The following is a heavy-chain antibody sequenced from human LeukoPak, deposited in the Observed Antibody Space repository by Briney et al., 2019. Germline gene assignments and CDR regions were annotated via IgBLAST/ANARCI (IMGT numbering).Heavy chain of an antibody. V-gene: IGHV3-66*01. CDR1: GFTVSSDY. J-gene: IGHJ4*02. D-gene: IGHD2/OR15-2a*01. Sequence: GGSLRLSCAASGFTVSSDYMSWVRQAPGKGLEWVSVIYSGGSTYYADSVKGRFTISRDNSKNTLYLQMNSLRAEDTAVYYCARDLFNIYFDYWGQGTLVTVSS. CDR2: IYSGGST. CDR3: ARDLFNIYFDY.